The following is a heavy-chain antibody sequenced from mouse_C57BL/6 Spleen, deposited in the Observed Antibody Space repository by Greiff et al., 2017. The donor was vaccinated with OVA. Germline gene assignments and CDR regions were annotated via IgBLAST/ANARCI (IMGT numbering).Heavy chain of an antibody. V-gene: IGHV1-50*01. CDR1: GYTFTSYW. J-gene: IGHJ2*01. Sequence: VQLQQPGAELVKPGASVKLSCKASGYTFTSYWMQWVKQRPGQGLEWIGEIDPSDSYTNYNQKFKGKATLTVDTSSSTAYMQLSSLTSEDSAVYYCARSEDHYYGSSYCYWGQGTTLTVSS. D-gene: IGHD1-1*01. CDR3: ARSEDHYYGSSYCY. CDR2: IDPSDSYT.